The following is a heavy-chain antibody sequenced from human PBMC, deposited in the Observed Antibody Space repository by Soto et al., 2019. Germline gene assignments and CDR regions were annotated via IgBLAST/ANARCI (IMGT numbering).Heavy chain of an antibody. CDR1: GYSFNAYY. CDR2: IIPIFGTA. V-gene: IGHV1-69*06. J-gene: IGHJ2*01. Sequence: QGQVVQSGAEVRKPGESVKVSCQASGYSFNAYYMHWVRQVPGQGLEWMGGIIPIFGTANYAQKFQGRVTITADTSANTVYLELSSLRSEDTAVYYCASTKYDSSAYYYWYLGLWGRGTLVTVSS. D-gene: IGHD3-22*01. CDR3: ASTKYDSSAYYYWYLGL.